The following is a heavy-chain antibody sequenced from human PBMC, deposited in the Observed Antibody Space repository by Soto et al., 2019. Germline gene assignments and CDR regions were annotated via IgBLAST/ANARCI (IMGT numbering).Heavy chain of an antibody. D-gene: IGHD5-18*01. V-gene: IGHV1-69*06. J-gene: IGHJ4*02. CDR2: IIPIFGTA. Sequence: ASVKVSCKASGGTFSSYAISWVRQAPGQGLEWMGGIIPIFGTANYAQKFQGRVTITADKSTSTAYMELSSLRSEDTAVYYCFTPGYSYATDYWGQGTLVTVSS. CDR3: FTPGYSYATDY. CDR1: GGTFSSYA.